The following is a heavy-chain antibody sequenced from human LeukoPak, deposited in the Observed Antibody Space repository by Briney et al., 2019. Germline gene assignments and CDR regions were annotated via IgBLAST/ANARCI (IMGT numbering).Heavy chain of an antibody. D-gene: IGHD2-21*01. CDR2: TLYDGSSQ. J-gene: IGHJ4*02. V-gene: IGHV3-30*02. CDR3: AKDLLLRLFVLDF. CDR1: GFTFTGYG. Sequence: PGGSLRLSCAASGFTFTGYGMHWVRQAPGRGLEWVAFTLYDGSSQYYPDSLRGRFTISRDNSKNTLFLQMNNLTHDDTAVYYCAKDLLLRLFVLDFWGQGTPVTVSS.